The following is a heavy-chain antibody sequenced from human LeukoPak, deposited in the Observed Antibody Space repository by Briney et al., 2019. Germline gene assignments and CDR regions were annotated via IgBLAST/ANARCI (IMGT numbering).Heavy chain of an antibody. CDR3: AKTISRIAAARPFDY. D-gene: IGHD6-13*01. Sequence: PGGSLRLSCAASGFTFSSYAMSWVRQAPGKGLEWVSAMSGSGGSTYYADSVKGRFTISRDNSKNTLYLQMNSLRAEDTAVYYCAKTISRIAAARPFDYWGQGTLVTVSS. V-gene: IGHV3-23*01. J-gene: IGHJ4*02. CDR1: GFTFSSYA. CDR2: MSGSGGST.